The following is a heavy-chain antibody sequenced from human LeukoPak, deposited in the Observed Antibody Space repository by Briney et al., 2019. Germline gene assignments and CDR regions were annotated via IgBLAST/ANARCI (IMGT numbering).Heavy chain of an antibody. J-gene: IGHJ4*02. CDR1: AGTFSNYA. V-gene: IGHV1-69*15. D-gene: IGHD4-17*01. CDR3: ATPDYGGGGHHRQFAY. CDR2: VIPILLTP. Sequence: SVKVSCKASAGTFSNYAITWVRQTPGQGLELIGTVIPILLTPRYAPKFQDRVTITADQATTTVYLALNSLTSEDTAVYYWATPDYGGGGHHRQFAYWGQGTLITVSS.